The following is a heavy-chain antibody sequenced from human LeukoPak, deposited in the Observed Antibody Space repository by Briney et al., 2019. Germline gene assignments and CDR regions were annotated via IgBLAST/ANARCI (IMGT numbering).Heavy chain of an antibody. CDR1: GYTFTSYA. Sequence: VASVKVSCKASGYTFTSYAMNWVRQAPGQGLEWMGWINTNTGNPTYAQGFTGRFVFSLDTSVSTAYLQISSLKAEDTAVYYCARGRDTAMVFGGDYNWFDPWGQGTLVTVSS. D-gene: IGHD5-18*01. CDR2: INTNTGNP. V-gene: IGHV7-4-1*02. J-gene: IGHJ5*02. CDR3: ARGRDTAMVFGGDYNWFDP.